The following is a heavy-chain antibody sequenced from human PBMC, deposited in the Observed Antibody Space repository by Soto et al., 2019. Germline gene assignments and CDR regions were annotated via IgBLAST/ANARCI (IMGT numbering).Heavy chain of an antibody. V-gene: IGHV3-23*01. CDR3: ERDLALASDDLFAH. Sequence: PGGSLRLSCTASGFTFTSYGMGWVRQAPGKGLQWVSTIRGDGGQTHYADSVKGRFSISRDNSKNTVYLQMDSLRAEDTAMYFCERDLALASDDLFAHWGQGTQVTVSS. CDR1: GFTFTSYG. CDR2: IRGDGGQT. D-gene: IGHD2-15*01. J-gene: IGHJ4*02.